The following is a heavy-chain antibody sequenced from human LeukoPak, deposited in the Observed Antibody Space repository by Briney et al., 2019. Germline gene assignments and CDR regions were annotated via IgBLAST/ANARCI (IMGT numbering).Heavy chain of an antibody. V-gene: IGHV3-11*01. CDR3: ARVGHYYESSGYLRYYFGLDV. J-gene: IGHJ6*02. Sequence: GGSLRLSCAASGFTFGDYFMSWVRQAPGKGLEWVSFISSSGTTTYYEDSVKGRFTIPRDNAKTSLFLQMNSLRVEDTAVYYCARVGHYYESSGYLRYYFGLDVWGPGTTVTVSS. CDR2: ISSSGTTT. CDR1: GFTFGDYF. D-gene: IGHD3-22*01.